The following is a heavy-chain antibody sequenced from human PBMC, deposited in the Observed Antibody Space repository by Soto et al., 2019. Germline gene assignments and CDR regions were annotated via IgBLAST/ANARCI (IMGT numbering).Heavy chain of an antibody. CDR1: GYTLTGLS. Sequence: ASVKVSCKVSGYTLTGLSMHWVRQAPGKGLEWMGGFDPEDGETIYAQKFQGRVTMTEDTSTDTAYMELSSLRSEDTAVYYCATDRYCSSTSCYKFDYWGQGTLVTVSS. J-gene: IGHJ4*02. D-gene: IGHD2-2*02. CDR3: ATDRYCSSTSCYKFDY. V-gene: IGHV1-24*01. CDR2: FDPEDGET.